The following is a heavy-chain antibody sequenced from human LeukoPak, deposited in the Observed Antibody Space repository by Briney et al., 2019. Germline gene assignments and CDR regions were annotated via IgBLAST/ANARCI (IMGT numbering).Heavy chain of an antibody. CDR1: GFTFNTYA. V-gene: IGHV3-23*01. D-gene: IGHD3-3*01. CDR3: AKDSLPYYDFWSGYNIPLGY. Sequence: GGSLRLSCAASGFTFNTYAMSWVRQAPGKGLEWVSGISGSGGSTYYAASVKGRFTISRDNSKNTLYLEMNSLRAEDTAVYYCAKDSLPYYDFWSGYNIPLGYWGQGTLVTVSS. J-gene: IGHJ4*02. CDR2: ISGSGGST.